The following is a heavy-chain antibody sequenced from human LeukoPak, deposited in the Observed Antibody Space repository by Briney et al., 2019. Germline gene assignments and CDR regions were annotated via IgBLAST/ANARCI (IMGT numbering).Heavy chain of an antibody. J-gene: IGHJ4*02. D-gene: IGHD3-22*01. CDR1: GFTVSSNY. V-gene: IGHV3-66*01. CDR3: ARDSRRGYDSSGYNFDY. Sequence: PGGSLRLSCAASGFTVSSNYMNWVRQASGKGLEWVSVIYSGGSTHYADSVKGRFTISRDNSKNTLYLQMNSLRAEDTAVYYCARDSRRGYDSSGYNFDYWGQGTLVTVSS. CDR2: IYSGGST.